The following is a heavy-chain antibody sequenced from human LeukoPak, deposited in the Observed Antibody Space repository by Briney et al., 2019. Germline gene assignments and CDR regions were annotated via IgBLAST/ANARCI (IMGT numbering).Heavy chain of an antibody. CDR1: GGSFSGYY. V-gene: IGHV4-34*01. J-gene: IGHJ6*02. CDR2: INHSGST. CDR3: ARAPHYYGSSYYYYGMDV. Sequence: SETLSLTCAVYGGSFSGYYWSWIRQPPGKGPEWIGEINHSGSTNYNPSLKSRVTISVDTSKNQFSLKLSSVTAADTAVYYCARAPHYYGSSYYYYGMDVWGQGTTVTVSS. D-gene: IGHD3-10*01.